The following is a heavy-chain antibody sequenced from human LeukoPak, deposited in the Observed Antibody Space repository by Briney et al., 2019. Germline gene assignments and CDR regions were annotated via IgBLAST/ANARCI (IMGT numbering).Heavy chain of an antibody. J-gene: IGHJ4*02. V-gene: IGHV3-30*02. D-gene: IGHD2-21*02. CDR2: IRYDGSNK. Sequence: GGSLRLSCAASGFTFSSYGMHWVRQAPGKGLEWVAFIRYDGSNKYYADSVKGRFTISRDNSKNTLYLQMNSLRAEDTAVYYCARGCDGDCYSEDYWGQGTLVTVSS. CDR1: GFTFSSYG. CDR3: ARGCDGDCYSEDY.